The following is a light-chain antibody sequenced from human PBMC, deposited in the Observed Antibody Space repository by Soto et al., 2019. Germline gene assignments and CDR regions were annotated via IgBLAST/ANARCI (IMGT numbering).Light chain of an antibody. J-gene: IGKJ5*01. CDR2: DAA. Sequence: VLTQSPAPLSLSPGERDTLSCRASQSIRSYLAWYQQKGGQAPRLLIYDAATRVTGIPDRFSGSGSGTDFTLTSSSLEPEDFAFYYCQQRTTWPLTFGQGTRLEIK. CDR1: QSIRSY. CDR3: QQRTTWPLT. V-gene: IGKV3-11*01.